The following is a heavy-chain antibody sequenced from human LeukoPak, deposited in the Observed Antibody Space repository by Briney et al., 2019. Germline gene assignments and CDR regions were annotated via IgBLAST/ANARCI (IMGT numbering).Heavy chain of an antibody. Sequence: ASVKVSCRTSGYTFTTYDINWVRQAKGQGLEWMGWMNPNTGNTGYAQKFQGRVTMTRDTSISTAYMELSSLTSEDTAVYYCTRRNGFDFWGRGTLVTVSS. CDR1: GYTFTTYD. CDR2: MNPNTGNT. J-gene: IGHJ3*01. V-gene: IGHV1-8*01. CDR3: TRRNGFDF.